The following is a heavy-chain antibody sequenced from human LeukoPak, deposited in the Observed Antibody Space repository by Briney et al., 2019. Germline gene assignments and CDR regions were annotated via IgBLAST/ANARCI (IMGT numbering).Heavy chain of an antibody. CDR2: IYYSGST. J-gene: IGHJ4*02. D-gene: IGHD2-8*01. Sequence: PSETLSLTCTLSGGSISSHYWSWIRQPPGKGPEWVGYIYYSGSTNYNPSLKSRVTISVDTTKNQYSLKLSPVIAADTAVYYCARVYCTNGVCFFDYWGQGTLVTVSS. V-gene: IGHV4-59*11. CDR3: ARVYCTNGVCFFDY. CDR1: GGSISSHY.